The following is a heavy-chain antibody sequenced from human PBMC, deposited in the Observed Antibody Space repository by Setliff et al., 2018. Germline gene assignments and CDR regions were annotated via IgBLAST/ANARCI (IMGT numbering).Heavy chain of an antibody. J-gene: IGHJ4*02. V-gene: IGHV1-69*05. D-gene: IGHD3-10*01. CDR2: IIPIFGTA. CDR1: GGTFSSYA. Sequence: SVKVSCKASGGTFSSYAISWVRQAPGQGLEWMGGIIPIFGTANYAQKFQGRVTITMDESTSTAYMELSSLRSEDTAVYYCARGRSLLWFGELSRPYYFDYWGQGTLVTVSS. CDR3: ARGRSLLWFGELSRPYYFDY.